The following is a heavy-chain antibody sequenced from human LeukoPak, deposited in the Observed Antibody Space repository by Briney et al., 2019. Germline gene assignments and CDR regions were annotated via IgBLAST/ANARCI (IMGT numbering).Heavy chain of an antibody. CDR3: AKGPPHYDFWSGYLDY. Sequence: GGSLRLSCAASGFTFDDYAMHWVRQAPGKGLEWVSGISWNSGSIGYVDSVKGRFTISRDNAKNSLYLQMNSLRAEDTALYYCAKGPPHYDFWSGYLDYWGQGTLVTVSS. D-gene: IGHD3-3*01. J-gene: IGHJ4*02. V-gene: IGHV3-9*01. CDR2: ISWNSGSI. CDR1: GFTFDDYA.